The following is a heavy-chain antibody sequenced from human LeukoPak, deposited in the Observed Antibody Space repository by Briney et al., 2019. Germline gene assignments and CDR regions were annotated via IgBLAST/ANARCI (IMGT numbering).Heavy chain of an antibody. CDR2: IYSGGST. J-gene: IGHJ4*02. CDR1: GFTFSSYW. CDR3: ARVGYYGSGSYLDY. V-gene: IGHV3-53*01. D-gene: IGHD3-10*01. Sequence: GGSRRLACAASGFTFSSYWMHWVRQAPGKGLEWVAVIYSGGSTYYADSVEGRFTISRDNSKNTLYLQMNSLRAEDTAVYYCARVGYYGSGSYLDYWGQGTLVTVSS.